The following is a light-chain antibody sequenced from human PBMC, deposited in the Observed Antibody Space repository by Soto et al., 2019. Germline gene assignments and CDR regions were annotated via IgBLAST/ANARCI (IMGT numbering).Light chain of an antibody. V-gene: IGLV2-23*02. CDR1: SSDVGSYNL. CDR3: CSYAGSSTLV. J-gene: IGLJ2*01. CDR2: EVS. Sequence: QSVLTQPASVSGSPGQSITISCTGTSSDVGSYNLVSWYQQHPGKAPKLMIYEVSKRTSGVSNRFSGSKSGNTASLTISGLQAEDEADYYCCSYAGSSTLVVGGGTKVTVL.